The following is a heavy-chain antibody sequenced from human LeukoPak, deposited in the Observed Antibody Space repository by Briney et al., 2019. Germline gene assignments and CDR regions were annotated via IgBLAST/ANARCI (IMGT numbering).Heavy chain of an antibody. CDR2: ISAYNGNT. CDR1: GYTFTSYG. CDR3: ARDRSPYSSGWSDFDY. Sequence: ASVKVSCKASGYTFTSYGISWVRQAPGQGLEWMGWISAYNGNTNYAQKLQGRVTMTTDTSTSTAYMELRSLRSDDTAVYYCARDRSPYSSGWSDFDYWGQGTPVTVSS. V-gene: IGHV1-18*01. J-gene: IGHJ4*02. D-gene: IGHD6-19*01.